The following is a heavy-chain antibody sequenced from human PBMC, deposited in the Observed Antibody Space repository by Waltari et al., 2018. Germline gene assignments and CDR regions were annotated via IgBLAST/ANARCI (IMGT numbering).Heavy chain of an antibody. J-gene: IGHJ4*02. D-gene: IGHD3-22*01. V-gene: IGHV4-38-2*01. CDR2: IYYSGST. CDR1: GYSISSGYY. Sequence: QVQLQESGPGLVKPSETLSLTCAVSGYSISSGYYWGWIRQPPGKGLEWIGYIYYSGSTNYNPSLKSRVTISVDTSKNQFSLKLSSVTAADTAVYYCARVYYYDSSGYWGGKYYFDYWGQGTLVTVSS. CDR3: ARVYYYDSSGYWGGKYYFDY.